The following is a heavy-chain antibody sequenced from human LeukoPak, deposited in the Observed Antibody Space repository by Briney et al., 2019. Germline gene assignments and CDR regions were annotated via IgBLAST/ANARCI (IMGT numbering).Heavy chain of an antibody. CDR1: GGSISSSNYY. D-gene: IGHD6-19*01. CDR3: ARDLGISGWYAPPLGYFDY. J-gene: IGHJ4*02. V-gene: IGHV4-61*02. CDR2: IYTSEST. Sequence: PSETLSLTCSVSGGSISSSNYYWSWIRQPAGRGLEWIVRIYTSESTNYNPSLKSRVTISVYTSRNQFSLKLSSVTAADTAVYYCARDLGISGWYAPPLGYFDYWGQGTLVTVSS.